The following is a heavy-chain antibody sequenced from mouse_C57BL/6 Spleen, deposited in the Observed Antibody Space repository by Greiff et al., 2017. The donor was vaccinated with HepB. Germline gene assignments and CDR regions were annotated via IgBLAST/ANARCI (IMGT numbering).Heavy chain of an antibody. CDR2: ISSGSSTI. CDR1: GFTFSDYG. J-gene: IGHJ1*03. V-gene: IGHV5-17*01. Sequence: EVKLMESGGGLVKPGGSLKLSCAASGFTFSDYGMHWVRQAPEKGLEWVAYISSGSSTIYYADTVKGRFTISRDNAKNTLCLQMTSLRSEDTAMYYCASDGYYWDFDVWGTGTTVTVSS. D-gene: IGHD2-3*01. CDR3: ASDGYYWDFDV.